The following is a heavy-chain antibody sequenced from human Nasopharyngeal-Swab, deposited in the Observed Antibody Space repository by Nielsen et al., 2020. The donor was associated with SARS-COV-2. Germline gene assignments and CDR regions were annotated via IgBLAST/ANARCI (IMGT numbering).Heavy chain of an antibody. CDR2: ISYDGSNK. V-gene: IGHV3-30*18. CDR3: AEDRVQLWRYFDL. CDR1: GFTFSSYG. J-gene: IGHJ2*01. D-gene: IGHD5-18*01. Sequence: GESLKISCAASGFTFSSYGMHWVRQAPGKGLEWVAVISYDGSNKYYADSVKGRFTISRDNSKNTLYLQMNSLRAEDTAVYYCAEDRVQLWRYFDLWGRGTLVTVSS.